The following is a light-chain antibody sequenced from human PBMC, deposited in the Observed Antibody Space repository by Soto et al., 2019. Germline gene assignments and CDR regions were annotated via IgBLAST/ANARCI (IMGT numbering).Light chain of an antibody. CDR2: DVS. CDR3: SSYTTTSTHVV. V-gene: IGLV2-14*01. Sequence: QSVLTQPASVSGSPGQSITISCTGTSSDVGGYDYVSWYQQHPGKAPKLMISDVSNRPSGVSNRFSGSKSGNTASLTISGLQAEDEADYYCSSYTTTSTHVVFGGGTQLTVL. CDR1: SSDVGGYDY. J-gene: IGLJ2*01.